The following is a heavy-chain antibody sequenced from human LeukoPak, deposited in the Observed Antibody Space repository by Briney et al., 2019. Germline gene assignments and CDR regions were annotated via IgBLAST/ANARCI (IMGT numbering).Heavy chain of an antibody. J-gene: IGHJ3*02. CDR3: ARDRNRPDAFDI. CDR1: GGTFSSYA. Sequence: SVTVSCKASGGTFSSYAISWVRQAPGQGLEWMGGIIPIFGTANYAQKFQGRVTITTDESTSTAYMELSSLRSEDTAVYYCARDRNRPDAFDIWGQGTMVTVSS. V-gene: IGHV1-69*05. D-gene: IGHD1-14*01. CDR2: IIPIFGTA.